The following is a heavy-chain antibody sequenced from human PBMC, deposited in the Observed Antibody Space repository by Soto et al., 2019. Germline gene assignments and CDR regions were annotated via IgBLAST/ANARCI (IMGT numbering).Heavy chain of an antibody. D-gene: IGHD6-13*01. Sequence: PSETLSLTCTVSGGSISSGDYYWSWIRQPPGKGLEWIGYIYYSGSTYYNPSLKSRVTISVDTSKNQFSLKLSSVTAADTAVYYCARAKAHIAAAGTVDYWGQGTLVTVS. J-gene: IGHJ4*02. CDR3: ARAKAHIAAAGTVDY. V-gene: IGHV4-30-4*01. CDR1: GGSISSGDYY. CDR2: IYYSGST.